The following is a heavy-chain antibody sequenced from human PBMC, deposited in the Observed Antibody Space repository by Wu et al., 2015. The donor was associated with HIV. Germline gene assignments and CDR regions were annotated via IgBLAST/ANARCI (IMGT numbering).Heavy chain of an antibody. CDR1: GYTFTGYY. CDR2: INPNSGGST. CDR3: ASQYSSGWEPFDY. Sequence: QVHLVQSGAEVKKPGASVKVSCKVSGYTFTGYYMHWVRQAPGQGLEWMGWINPNSGGSTTDAQKFQGRLTMTKDTSTGTVYMELSSLRSEDTAVYYCASQYSSGWEPFDYWGQGTLVTVSS. V-gene: IGHV1-2*02. D-gene: IGHD6-19*01. J-gene: IGHJ4*02.